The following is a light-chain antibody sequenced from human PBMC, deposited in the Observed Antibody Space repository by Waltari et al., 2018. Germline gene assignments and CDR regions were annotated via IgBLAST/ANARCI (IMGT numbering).Light chain of an antibody. CDR1: RSDVGAYNS. J-gene: IGLJ3*02. CDR3: TSYTGGSTV. CDR2: EVS. Sequence: QSALTQPASVSGSPGQSITISCTGTRSDVGAYNSVSWYQQHPGKAPKLMIYEVSNRHSGVSDRFSGSKSGNTASLTISGLQAEDEADYFCTSYTGGSTVFGGGTKLTVL. V-gene: IGLV2-14*01.